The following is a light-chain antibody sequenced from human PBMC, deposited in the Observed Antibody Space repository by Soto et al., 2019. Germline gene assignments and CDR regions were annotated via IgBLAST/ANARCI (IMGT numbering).Light chain of an antibody. J-gene: IGKJ5*01. CDR1: QSISSNY. CDR3: QQYGTSPGT. V-gene: IGKV3-20*01. Sequence: EIVLRQSPGTLPLSPGQRATLSCRASQSISSNYLAWYQQKPGQAPRLLIFGASHRSTGIPDRFSGSGSGTDFTLTISRLEPEDFVLYYCQQYGTSPGTFGQGTRLAIK. CDR2: GAS.